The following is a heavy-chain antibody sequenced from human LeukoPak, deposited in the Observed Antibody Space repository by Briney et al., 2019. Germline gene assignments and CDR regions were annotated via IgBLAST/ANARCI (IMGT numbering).Heavy chain of an antibody. V-gene: IGHV3-66*01. D-gene: IGHD1-26*01. CDR3: AREGEHYVGVEYYDYGMDV. J-gene: IGHJ6*02. Sequence: GGSLRLSCAASGFTVNHNYLSWVNQAPGKGLEWVSVIYSGGSTYYSAYVKGRFTIARDNSKNTVYLQMISLRAEDTAVYYCAREGEHYVGVEYYDYGMDVWGQGTTVTVSS. CDR1: GFTVNHNY. CDR2: IYSGGST.